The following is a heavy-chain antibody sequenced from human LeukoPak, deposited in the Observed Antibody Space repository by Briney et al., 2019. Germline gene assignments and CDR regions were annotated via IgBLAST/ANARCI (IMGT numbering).Heavy chain of an antibody. V-gene: IGHV3-43*02. CDR2: TSGDGGST. D-gene: IGHD6-19*01. CDR1: GFTFDDYA. J-gene: IGHJ4*02. Sequence: GGSLRLSCAASGFTFDDYAMHWVRQAPGEGLEWVSLTSGDGGSTYYADSVKGRFTISRDNSKNSLYLQMNSLRTEDTALYYCASIAVAGTANFDYWGQGTLVTVSS. CDR3: ASIAVAGTANFDY.